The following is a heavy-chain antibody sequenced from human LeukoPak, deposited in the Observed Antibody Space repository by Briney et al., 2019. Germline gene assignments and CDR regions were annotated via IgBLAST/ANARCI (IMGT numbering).Heavy chain of an antibody. Sequence: GGSLRLSCAASGLTFSSFGMHWVRQAPGKGLEWVAVISYDGSNKYYADSVKGRFTISRDNSKNTLYLQMNSLRAEDTAVYYCARARMRWLQPSTFFNWGQGTLVTVSS. D-gene: IGHD5-24*01. CDR1: GLTFSSFG. CDR2: ISYDGSNK. J-gene: IGHJ4*02. CDR3: ARARMRWLQPSTFFN. V-gene: IGHV3-30*03.